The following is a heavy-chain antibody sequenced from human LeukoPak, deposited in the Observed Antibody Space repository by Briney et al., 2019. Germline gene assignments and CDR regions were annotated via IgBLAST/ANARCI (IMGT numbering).Heavy chain of an antibody. Sequence: QPGRSLRLSCAASGFTFSSYGMHWVRQAPGKGLEWVAAIWYDGSNKYYADSVKGRFTISRDNSKNTLYLQMNSLRAEDTAVYYCARDRGTVTLYYYYGMDVWGQGTTVTVSS. CDR1: GFTFSSYG. V-gene: IGHV3-33*01. J-gene: IGHJ6*02. D-gene: IGHD4-17*01. CDR3: ARDRGTVTLYYYYGMDV. CDR2: IWYDGSNK.